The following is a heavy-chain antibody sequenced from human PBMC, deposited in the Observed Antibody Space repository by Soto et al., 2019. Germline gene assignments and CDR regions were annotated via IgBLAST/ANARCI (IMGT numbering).Heavy chain of an antibody. J-gene: IGHJ3*02. CDR2: ISGSGGST. V-gene: IGHV3-23*01. Sequence: GGSLRLSCAASGFTFSSYAMSWVRQAPGKGLEWVSAISGSGGSTYYADSVKGRFTISRDNSKNTLYLQMNSLRAEDTAVYYCAKDSHQQWLDFDAFDIWGQGTMVTVSS. D-gene: IGHD6-19*01. CDR1: GFTFSSYA. CDR3: AKDSHQQWLDFDAFDI.